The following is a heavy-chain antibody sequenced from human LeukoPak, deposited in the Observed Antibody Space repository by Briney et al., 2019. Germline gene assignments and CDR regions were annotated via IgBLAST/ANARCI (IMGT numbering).Heavy chain of an antibody. Sequence: SQTLSLTCTVSGGSISSGGYYWSWIRQHPGKGLEWIGYIYYSGSTYYNPSLKSRVTISVDTSKNQFSLKLSSVTAADTAVYYCAREGGNSKGPYYMDVWGKGTTVTVSS. CDR2: IYYSGST. D-gene: IGHD4-23*01. CDR3: AREGGNSKGPYYMDV. V-gene: IGHV4-31*03. J-gene: IGHJ6*03. CDR1: GGSISSGGYY.